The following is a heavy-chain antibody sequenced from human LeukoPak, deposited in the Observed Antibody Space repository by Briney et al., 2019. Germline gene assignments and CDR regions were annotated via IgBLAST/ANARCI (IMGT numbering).Heavy chain of an antibody. J-gene: IGHJ6*03. CDR2: ISAYNGNT. CDR1: GYTFTSYG. CDR3: ARGQNHGGQYYYYCYMDV. V-gene: IGHV1-18*01. Sequence: GASVKVSCKASGYTFTSYGISWVRQAPGQGLEWMGWISAYNGNTNYAQKLQGRVTMTTDTSTSTAYMELRSLRSDDTAVYYCARGQNHGGQYYYYCYMDVWGKGTTVTVSS. D-gene: IGHD3-16*01.